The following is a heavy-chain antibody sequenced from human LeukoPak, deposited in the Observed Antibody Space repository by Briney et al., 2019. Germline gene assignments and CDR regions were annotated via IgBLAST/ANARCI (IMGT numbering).Heavy chain of an antibody. CDR2: INPNSGST. Sequence: GASVKVSCKASGYTFTGYYMHWVRQAPGQGLEWMGWINPNSGSTNYAQKFQGRVTMTRDTSISTAYMELSRLRSDDTAVYYCACLRGYSSGWFAGHVDYWGQGTLVTVSS. D-gene: IGHD6-19*01. V-gene: IGHV1-2*02. J-gene: IGHJ4*02. CDR3: ACLRGYSSGWFAGHVDY. CDR1: GYTFTGYY.